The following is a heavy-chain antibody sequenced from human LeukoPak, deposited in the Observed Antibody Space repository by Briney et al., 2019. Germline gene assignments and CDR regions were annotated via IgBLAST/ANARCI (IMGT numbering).Heavy chain of an antibody. V-gene: IGHV1-8*01. CDR1: GYTFTSYD. D-gene: IGHD6-13*01. J-gene: IGHJ4*02. CDR2: MYPNSGNT. CDR3: ARNIAAAAIDY. Sequence: ASVEVSCKASGYTFTSYDINWVRQATGQGLEWMGWMYPNSGNTGYAQKFQGRVTMTRNTSISTAYMELSSLRSEDTAVYYCARNIAAAAIDYWGQGTLVTVSS.